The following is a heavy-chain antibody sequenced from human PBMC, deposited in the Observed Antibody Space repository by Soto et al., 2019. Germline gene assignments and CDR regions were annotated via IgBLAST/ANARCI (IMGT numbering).Heavy chain of an antibody. D-gene: IGHD1-26*01. CDR2: ISGSGVST. V-gene: IGHV3-23*01. CDR1: GFTFSSYA. J-gene: IGHJ4*02. CDR3: ARGMRRWELLGH. Sequence: PGGSLRLSCAASGFTFSSYAMSWVRQAPGKGLQCVSAISGSGVSTYYADSVKGRFTISRDNSKNTLYLQMNSLRAEDTAIYYCARGMRRWELLGHWGQGTPVTVSS.